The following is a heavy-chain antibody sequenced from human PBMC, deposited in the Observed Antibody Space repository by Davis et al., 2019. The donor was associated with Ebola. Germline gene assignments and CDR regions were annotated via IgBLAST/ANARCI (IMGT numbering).Heavy chain of an antibody. V-gene: IGHV3-9*01. CDR3: ARDPIVVVPAAIFYYYYGMDV. Sequence: SLKISCAASGFTFDDYAMHWVRQAPGKGLEWVSGISWNSGSIGYADSVKGRFTISRDNAKNSLYLQMNSLRAEDTAVYYCARDPIVVVPAAIFYYYYGMDVWGQGTTVTVSS. J-gene: IGHJ6*02. D-gene: IGHD2-2*01. CDR1: GFTFDDYA. CDR2: ISWNSGSI.